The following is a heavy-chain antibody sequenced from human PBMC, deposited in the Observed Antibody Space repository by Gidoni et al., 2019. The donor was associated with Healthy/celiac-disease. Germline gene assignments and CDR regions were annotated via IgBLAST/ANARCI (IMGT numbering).Heavy chain of an antibody. J-gene: IGHJ5*02. CDR2: ISSSSSTI. Sequence: EVQLVESGGGLVQPGGSLRLSCAASGFTFSSYSMNWVRQAPGKGLEWVSYISSSSSTIYYADSVKCRFTISRDNAKNSLYLQMNSLRSDDTAVYYCARGEFVVVPLPFDPWGQGTLVTVSS. V-gene: IGHV3-48*01. CDR3: ARGEFVVVPLPFDP. D-gene: IGHD2-2*01. CDR1: GFTFSSYS.